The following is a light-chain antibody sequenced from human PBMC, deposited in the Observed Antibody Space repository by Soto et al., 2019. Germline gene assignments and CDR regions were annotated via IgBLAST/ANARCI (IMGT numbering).Light chain of an antibody. Sequence: AIQLTQSPSSLSASVGERLSISCRASQGLGTSLAWYQQKPGTAPKLLIYDASTLESGVPSRFSGSGSGADFTLTISSLQPEDFAAYYCQQYIAYPVTFGPGTKVNI. CDR3: QQYIAYPVT. CDR2: DAS. V-gene: IGKV1-13*02. J-gene: IGKJ3*01. CDR1: QGLGTS.